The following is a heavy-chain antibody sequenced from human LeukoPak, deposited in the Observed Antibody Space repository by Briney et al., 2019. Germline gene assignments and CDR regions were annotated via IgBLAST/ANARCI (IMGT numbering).Heavy chain of an antibody. CDR1: GGTFSSYT. CDR2: IVPIFDTT. D-gene: IGHD2-21*01. J-gene: IGHJ4*02. Sequence: GASVKVSCKASGGTFSSYTINWVRQAPGQGLEWMGGIVPIFDTTNYAQKFQGRVTITTDESTSTAYMELSSLRSEDTAVYYCVRGHCGADCYFRTYYFDYWGQGTLVTVSS. V-gene: IGHV1-69*05. CDR3: VRGHCGADCYFRTYYFDY.